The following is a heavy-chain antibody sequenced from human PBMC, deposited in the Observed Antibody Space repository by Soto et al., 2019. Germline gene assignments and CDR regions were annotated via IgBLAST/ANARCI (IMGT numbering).Heavy chain of an antibody. Sequence: QVQLVQSGAEVKKPGSSVKVSCKASGGTFSSYAISWVRQAPGQGLEWMGGIIPISGTANYAQKLQGRVTITADESTSTAYMERSSLRSEDTAVYYCARMGLHLGELSRNWFDPWGRGTLVTVSS. V-gene: IGHV1-69*01. D-gene: IGHD3-16*02. CDR2: IIPISGTA. CDR3: ARMGLHLGELSRNWFDP. CDR1: GGTFSSYA. J-gene: IGHJ5*02.